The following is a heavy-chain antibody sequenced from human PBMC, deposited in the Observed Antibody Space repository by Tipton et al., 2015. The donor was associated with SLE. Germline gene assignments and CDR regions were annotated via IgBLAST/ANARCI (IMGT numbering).Heavy chain of an antibody. CDR1: GGSFSGYY. CDR3: AKERDPEMATILDY. Sequence: LSLTCAVYGGSFSGYYWSWVRQAPGKGLEWVAFIRYDGSNKYYADSVKGRFTISRDNSKNTLYLQMNSLRAEDTAVYYCAKERDPEMATILDYWGQGTLVTVSS. CDR2: IRYDGSNK. V-gene: IGHV3-30*02. J-gene: IGHJ4*02. D-gene: IGHD5-24*01.